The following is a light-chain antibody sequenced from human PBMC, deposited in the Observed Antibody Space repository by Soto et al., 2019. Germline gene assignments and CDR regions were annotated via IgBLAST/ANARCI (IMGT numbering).Light chain of an antibody. Sequence: QSVLTQPPSVSGAPGQRVTISCTGSSSNIGAHYDVHWYQQLPGTAPKLLIYGNSNRPSGVPDRFSGSKSGTSASLAITGLRAEDEDDYYCQSYDNSLSVYVFGTGTKVTVL. V-gene: IGLV1-40*01. J-gene: IGLJ1*01. CDR3: QSYDNSLSVYV. CDR2: GNS. CDR1: SSNIGAHYD.